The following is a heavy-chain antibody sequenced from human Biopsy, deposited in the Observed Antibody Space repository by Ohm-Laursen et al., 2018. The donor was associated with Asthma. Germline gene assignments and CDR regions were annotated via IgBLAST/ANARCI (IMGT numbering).Heavy chain of an antibody. CDR3: ARKAGSCISRTCYSLDF. J-gene: IGHJ4*02. CDR2: IHSVFGTT. D-gene: IGHD2-2*01. V-gene: IGHV1-69*01. Sequence: SSVKVSCKSLGGTFNTYVIGWARQAPGQGLEWMGGIHSVFGTTTYTQKFQDRVTITADDSTSTVYMELSSLRSEDAAVYYCARKAGSCISRTCYSLDFWGQGTLVTVSS. CDR1: GGTFNTYV.